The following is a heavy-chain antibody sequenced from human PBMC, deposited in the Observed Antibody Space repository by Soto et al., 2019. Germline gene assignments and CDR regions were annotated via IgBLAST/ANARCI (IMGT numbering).Heavy chain of an antibody. V-gene: IGHV1-69*13. CDR2: VIPIFGTA. J-gene: IGHJ3*02. CDR1: GDAFCSSA. CDR3: ARDLRSGRERPFTDAFDI. D-gene: IGHD1-26*01. Sequence: SVKVSCTASGDAFCSSAVSRLRQAPGQALEWIGEVIPIFGTANSSQKFQGIVTIPADESTSTAYMELRSLRSDDTAVYYCARDLRSGRERPFTDAFDIWGQGRMVTVSS.